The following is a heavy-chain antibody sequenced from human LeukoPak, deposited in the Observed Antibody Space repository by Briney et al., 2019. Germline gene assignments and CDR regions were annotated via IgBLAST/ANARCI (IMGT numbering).Heavy chain of an antibody. CDR2: ISTSGRTT. CDR3: ARDGPGYTFDY. V-gene: IGHV3-48*03. Sequence: GGSLRLSCAASGFTFSGYEMNWVRQAPGKGPEWVSRISTSGRTTYYADSVKGRFTISRDNARNSLYLQMDSLRAEDTAVYYCARDGPGYTFDYWGQGTLVTVSS. D-gene: IGHD5-18*01. J-gene: IGHJ4*02. CDR1: GFTFSGYE.